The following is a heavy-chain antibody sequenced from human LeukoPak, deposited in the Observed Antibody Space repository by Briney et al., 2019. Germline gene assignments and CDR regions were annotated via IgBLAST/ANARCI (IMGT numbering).Heavy chain of an antibody. D-gene: IGHD2-2*01. CDR1: GFTFSSNS. J-gene: IGHJ4*02. V-gene: IGHV3-48*04. CDR2: ISGSGNTI. Sequence: PGGSLRLSCAASGFTFSSNSMNWVRQAPGKGLEWVSYISGSGNTIYYADSVKGRFTISRVNAKNSLFLQMNSLRAEDTAVYFCARGTPVPAATPYYFDYWGQGTLVTVSS. CDR3: ARGTPVPAATPYYFDY.